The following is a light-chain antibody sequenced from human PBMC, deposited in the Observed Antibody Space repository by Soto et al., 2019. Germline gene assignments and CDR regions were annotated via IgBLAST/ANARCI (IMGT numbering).Light chain of an antibody. Sequence: QSVLTQPPSASGTPGQRVTISCSGSSSNIGSNYVYWYQPLPGTAPKLLIYRNNQRPSGVPDRFSGSKSGTSASLAISGLRSEDEANYYCAAGDDSLSGVVFGGGTQLAVL. CDR2: RNN. CDR1: SSNIGSNY. CDR3: AAGDDSLSGVV. J-gene: IGLJ3*02. V-gene: IGLV1-47*01.